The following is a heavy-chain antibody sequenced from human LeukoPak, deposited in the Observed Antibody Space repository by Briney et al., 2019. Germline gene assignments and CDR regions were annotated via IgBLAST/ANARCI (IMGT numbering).Heavy chain of an antibody. D-gene: IGHD5-18*01. CDR1: GITFSSYS. CDR3: ARDRGYSYGYAPDGMDV. J-gene: IGHJ6*02. Sequence: GGSLRLSCAASGITFSSYSMNWVRQAPGKGLEWISYLSSDNYTIYYADSVKGRFIISRDNAKDSLYLQMNSLRAEDTAVYYCARDRGYSYGYAPDGMDVWGQGTTVTVSS. CDR2: LSSDNYTI. V-gene: IGHV3-48*01.